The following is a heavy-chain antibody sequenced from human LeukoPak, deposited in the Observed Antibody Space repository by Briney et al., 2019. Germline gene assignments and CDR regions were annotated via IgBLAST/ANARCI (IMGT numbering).Heavy chain of an antibody. V-gene: IGHV4-39*07. J-gene: IGHJ4*02. D-gene: IGHD2-15*01. Sequence: KTSETLSLTCTVSGGSISSSSYYWGWIRQPPGKGLEWIGSIYYSGSTYYNPSLKSRVTISVDTSKNQFSLKLSSVTAADTAVYYCARGIVYFDYWGQGTLVTVSS. CDR3: ARGIVYFDY. CDR1: GGSISSSSYY. CDR2: IYYSGST.